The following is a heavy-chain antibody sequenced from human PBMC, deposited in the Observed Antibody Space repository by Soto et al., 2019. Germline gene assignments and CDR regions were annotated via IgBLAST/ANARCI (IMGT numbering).Heavy chain of an antibody. CDR3: ASSPRTPVPLGP. Sequence: SETLSLTCTVSGGSISSYYWSWIRQPPGKGLEWIGYIYYSGSTNYNPSLKSRVTISVDTSKNQFSLKLSSVTAADTAVYYCASSPRTPVPLGPWGQGTLVTVSS. CDR2: IYYSGST. J-gene: IGHJ4*02. CDR1: GGSISSYY. V-gene: IGHV4-59*01. D-gene: IGHD3-16*01.